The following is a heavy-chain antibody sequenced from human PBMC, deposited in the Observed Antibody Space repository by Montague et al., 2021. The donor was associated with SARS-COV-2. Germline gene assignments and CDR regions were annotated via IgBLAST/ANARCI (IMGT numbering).Heavy chain of an antibody. CDR1: GFTFSDYA. D-gene: IGHD3-10*01. CDR2: MWSDGTNK. CDR3: ARDDYYGSEKYPSGMDV. J-gene: IGHJ6*04. Sequence: SLRLSCAASGFTFSDYAMNWVRQAPGKGLEWVAAMWSDGTNKYCAESVRGRFTISRDNSKNMFYLQMNSLTPEDTGVYYCARDDYYGSEKYPSGMDVWGKGTTVTGSS. V-gene: IGHV3-30*04.